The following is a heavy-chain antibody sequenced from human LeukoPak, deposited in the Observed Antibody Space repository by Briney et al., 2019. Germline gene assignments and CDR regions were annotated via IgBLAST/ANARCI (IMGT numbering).Heavy chain of an antibody. J-gene: IGHJ6*03. CDR1: GYTFTSYA. CDR3: ARDLRPYHYYYMDV. Sequence: ASVKVSCKASGYTFTSYAMHWVRQAPGQRLEWMGWINAGNGNTKYSQEFQGRVTITRDTSASTAYMELRSLRSDDTAVYYCARDLRPYHYYYMDVWGKGTTVTVSS. CDR2: INAGNGNT. V-gene: IGHV1-3*01. D-gene: IGHD3-16*01.